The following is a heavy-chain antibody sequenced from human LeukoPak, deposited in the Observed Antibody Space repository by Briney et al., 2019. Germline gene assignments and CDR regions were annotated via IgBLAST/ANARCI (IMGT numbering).Heavy chain of an antibody. CDR1: GYTFTGYY. CDR2: INPNSGGT. D-gene: IGHD4-17*01. V-gene: IGHV1-2*02. Sequence: ASVKVSCKASGYTFTGYYTHWVRQAPGQGLEWMGWINPNSGGTNYAQKFQGRVTITRDTSISTAYMELSRLRSDDTAVYYCRTDRYGDYGDYIDYWGQGTLVTVSS. J-gene: IGHJ4*02. CDR3: RTDRYGDYGDYIDY.